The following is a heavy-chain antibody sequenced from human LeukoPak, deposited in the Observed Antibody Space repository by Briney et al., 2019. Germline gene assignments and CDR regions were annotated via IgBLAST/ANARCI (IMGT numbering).Heavy chain of an antibody. Sequence: SVKVSCKASGGTFSSYAISWVRQAPGQGLEWMGRIIPILGIANYAQKFQGRVTITADKSTSTAYMELSSLRSEDTAVYYCARTLPYSSEYSQHWGQGTLVTVSS. J-gene: IGHJ1*01. D-gene: IGHD6-13*01. CDR1: GGTFSSYA. CDR2: IIPILGIA. CDR3: ARTLPYSSEYSQH. V-gene: IGHV1-69*04.